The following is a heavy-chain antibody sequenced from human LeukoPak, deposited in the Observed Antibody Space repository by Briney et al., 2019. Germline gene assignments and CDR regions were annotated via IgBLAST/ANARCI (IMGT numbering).Heavy chain of an antibody. D-gene: IGHD3-22*01. V-gene: IGHV4-34*01. CDR2: INHSGST. CDR3: ARGPYYDSSGYYLGFDY. Sequence: SETLSLTCAVYGGSFSGYYWSWIRQPPGQGLEWIGEINHSGSTNYNPSLKSRVTISVDTSKNQFSLKLSSVTAADTAVYYCARGPYYDSSGYYLGFDYWGQGTLVTVSS. CDR1: GGSFSGYY. J-gene: IGHJ4*02.